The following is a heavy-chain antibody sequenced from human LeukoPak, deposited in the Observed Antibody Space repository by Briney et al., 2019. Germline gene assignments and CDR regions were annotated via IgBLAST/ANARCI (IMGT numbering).Heavy chain of an antibody. CDR1: GFTFSSYA. J-gene: IGHJ4*02. D-gene: IGHD3-9*01. CDR3: AKDQTYYDILTGTPPVGY. CDR2: ISYDGSNK. Sequence: PGRSLRLSCAASGFTFSSYAMHWVRQAPGKGLEWVAVISYDGSNKYYADSVKGRFTISRDNSKNTLYLQMNSLRAEDTAVYYCAKDQTYYDILTGTPPVGYWGQGTLVTVSS. V-gene: IGHV3-30-3*01.